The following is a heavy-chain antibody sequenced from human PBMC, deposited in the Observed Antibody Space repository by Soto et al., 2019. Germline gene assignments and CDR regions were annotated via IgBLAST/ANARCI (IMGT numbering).Heavy chain of an antibody. V-gene: IGHV1-69*12. CDR1: GGTFSSYG. CDR2: IIPIIGTA. D-gene: IGHD3-3*01. CDR3: ARPTYYDFWSGYQTGYSYYGMDV. J-gene: IGHJ6*02. Sequence: QVQLVQSGAEVKKPGSSVKVSCKASGGTFSSYGISWVRQAPGQGLEWMGGIIPIIGTANYAQKFQGRVTITADESTSTASMELSSLRSEDTAVYYCARPTYYDFWSGYQTGYSYYGMDVWGQGTTVTVSS.